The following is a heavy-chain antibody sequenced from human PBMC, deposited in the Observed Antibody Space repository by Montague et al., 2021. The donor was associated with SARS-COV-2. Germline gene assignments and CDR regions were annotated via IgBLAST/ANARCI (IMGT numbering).Heavy chain of an antibody. J-gene: IGHJ5*02. Sequence: SLRLSCAASGFTFPNSPMSWVRQAPGKGLDWVAVIHSAGRGTYYADSVQGRFTISRDNLKNTVYLQMNNLRDVDTAVYYCAKVGDILTGYSLIELVAWGQGTLVVVSS. CDR2: IHSAGRGT. D-gene: IGHD3-9*01. CDR1: GFTFPNSP. CDR3: AKVGDILTGYSLIELVA. V-gene: IGHV3-23*03.